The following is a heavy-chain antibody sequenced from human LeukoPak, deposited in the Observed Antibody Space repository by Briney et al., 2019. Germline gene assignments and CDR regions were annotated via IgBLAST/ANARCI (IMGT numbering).Heavy chain of an antibody. CDR1: GYTFTSYD. J-gene: IGHJ4*02. Sequence: ASVKVSCKASGYTFTSYDINWVRQATGQGLEWMGWMNPNSGNTGYAQKLQGRVTITRNTSISTAYMELSSLRSEDTAVYYCAREDLDGPFDYWGQGTLVTVSS. CDR3: AREDLDGPFDY. D-gene: IGHD1-1*01. V-gene: IGHV1-8*03. CDR2: MNPNSGNT.